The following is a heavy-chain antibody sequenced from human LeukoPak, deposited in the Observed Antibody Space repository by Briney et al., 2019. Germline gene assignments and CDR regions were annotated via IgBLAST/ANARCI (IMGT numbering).Heavy chain of an antibody. J-gene: IGHJ4*02. Sequence: GGSLRLSCAASGFTFSSYAMSWVRQAPGKGLEWVSPISGSGGGTYYADSVKGRFTISRDNSKNTLYLQLNSLRAEDTAVYYSAKDGPRQRRVVPTAIAFDTWGQGTPGTVSS. V-gene: IGHV3-23*01. D-gene: IGHD2-2*01. CDR2: ISGSGGGT. CDR1: GFTFSSYA. CDR3: AKDGPRQRRVVPTAIAFDT.